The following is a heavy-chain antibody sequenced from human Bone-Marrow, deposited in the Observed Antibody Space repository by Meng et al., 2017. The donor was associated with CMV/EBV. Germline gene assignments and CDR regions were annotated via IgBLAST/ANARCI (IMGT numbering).Heavy chain of an antibody. CDR3: AREGSYIVGRQSDAFDI. Sequence: GGSLRLSCAASGFTFSSYEMNWVRQAPGKGLEWVSYISSSGSTIYYADSVKGRFTISRDNAKNSLYLQMNSLRAEDTALYYCAREGSYIVGRQSDAFDIWGQGTMVTVSS. CDR2: ISSSGSTI. D-gene: IGHD3-22*01. V-gene: IGHV3-48*03. CDR1: GFTFSSYE. J-gene: IGHJ3*02.